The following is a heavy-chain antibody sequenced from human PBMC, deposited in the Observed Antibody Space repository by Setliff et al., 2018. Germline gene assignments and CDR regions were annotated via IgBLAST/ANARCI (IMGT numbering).Heavy chain of an antibody. CDR1: GYNFITFG. D-gene: IGHD4-17*01. V-gene: IGHV1-18*01. J-gene: IGHJ4*01. CDR3: ARRSGDRGMTTGWPDDFDY. CDR2: ISTRNDDT. Sequence: ASVKVSCKTSGYNFITFGVSWVRQAPGQGLEWMGWISTRNDDTGYAQKFKGRVTLTTDTSTNTAYMELRSLRSDDTAVYYCARRSGDRGMTTGWPDDFDYWGRGTLVTVSS.